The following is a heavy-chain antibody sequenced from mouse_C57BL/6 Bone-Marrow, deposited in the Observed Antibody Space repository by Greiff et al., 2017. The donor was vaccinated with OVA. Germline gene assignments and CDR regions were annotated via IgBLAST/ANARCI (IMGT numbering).Heavy chain of an antibody. CDR3: TAPYGNCPSVDN. D-gene: IGHD2-1*01. CDR2: IDPETGGT. V-gene: IGHV1-15*01. Sequence: VQLQQSGAELVRPGASVTLSCKASGYTFTDYEMHWVKQTPVHGLEWIGTIDPETGGTAYNQKFKGKAKLTADKSSSTAYMELRSLTSEDSAVFYDTAPYGNCPSVDNWGRGTTITVSS. CDR1: GYTFTDYE. J-gene: IGHJ2*01.